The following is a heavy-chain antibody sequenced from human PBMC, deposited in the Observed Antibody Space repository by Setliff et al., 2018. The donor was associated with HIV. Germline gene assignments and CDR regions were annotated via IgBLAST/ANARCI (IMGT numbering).Heavy chain of an antibody. J-gene: IGHJ3*02. CDR2: IETSGGNI. V-gene: IGHV4-4*07. CDR3: ARDGVWSSGLDAFDI. D-gene: IGHD3-22*01. CDR1: GASIMGYY. Sequence: SETLSLTCTISGASIMGYYWSWIRQAAGKGLEWIGRIETSGGNIGSNPSFKSRVTMSGDTPKNQVSLKLSSVTAAYTAFYYCARDGVWSSGLDAFDIWCQGTMVTV.